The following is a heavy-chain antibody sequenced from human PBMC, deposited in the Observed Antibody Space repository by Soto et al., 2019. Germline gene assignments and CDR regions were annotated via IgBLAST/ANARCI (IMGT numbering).Heavy chain of an antibody. J-gene: IGHJ4*02. V-gene: IGHV1-69*06. CDR3: SRGPSGGFFRFFDS. D-gene: IGHD2-15*01. Sequence: SVKVSCKASGGSLSTNPISCVRQAPLQGLEWMGGTGSGTGPGNHAQKFQGRLTITADKSTSTVYMELTNLSSEDTAVYYCSRGPSGGFFRFFDSWGQGTLVTVSS. CDR1: GGSLSTNP. CDR2: TGSGTGPG.